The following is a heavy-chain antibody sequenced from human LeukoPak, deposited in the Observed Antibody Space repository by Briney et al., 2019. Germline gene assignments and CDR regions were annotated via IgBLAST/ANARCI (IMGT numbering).Heavy chain of an antibody. V-gene: IGHV4-39*01. J-gene: IGHJ5*02. Sequence: SETPSLTCTVSGGSISSSSYYWGWIRQPPGKGLEWIGSIYYSGSTYYNPSLKSRVTISVDTSKNQFSLKLSSVTAADTAVYYCARLEPDRYYDILTGYYPNWFDPWGQGTLVTVSS. CDR1: GGSISSSSYY. CDR2: IYYSGST. D-gene: IGHD3-9*01. CDR3: ARLEPDRYYDILTGYYPNWFDP.